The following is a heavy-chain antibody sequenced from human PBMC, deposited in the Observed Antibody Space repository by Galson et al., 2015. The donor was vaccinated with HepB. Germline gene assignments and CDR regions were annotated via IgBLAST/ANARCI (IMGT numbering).Heavy chain of an antibody. D-gene: IGHD3-3*02. V-gene: IGHV1-18*04. CDR3: ARDNRQHIWSGDYTGFWFDP. CDR2: ISGDNGNT. Sequence: SVKVSCKVSGYNFINYGISWVRQAPGQGLEWMGWISGDNGNTNYAQKFQGRLTMTTDKSTSTAYMELRSLISDDTALYYCARDNRQHIWSGDYTGFWFDPWGQGTLVTVSS. CDR1: GYNFINYG. J-gene: IGHJ5*02.